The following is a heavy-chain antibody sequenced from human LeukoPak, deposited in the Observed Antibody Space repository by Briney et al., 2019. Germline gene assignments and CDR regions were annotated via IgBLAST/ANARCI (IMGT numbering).Heavy chain of an antibody. D-gene: IGHD3-9*01. CDR2: LRYDGSNE. CDR3: AKGANDILTGWEYYFDY. Sequence: GGSLRLSCAASGFTFSSYAMHWVRQAPGKGLEWVAFLRYDGSNEYYADSVKGRFTISRDNSKNTLYLQMNSLRAEDTAIYYCAKGANDILTGWEYYFDYWGQGNLVTVSS. CDR1: GFTFSSYA. V-gene: IGHV3-30*02. J-gene: IGHJ4*02.